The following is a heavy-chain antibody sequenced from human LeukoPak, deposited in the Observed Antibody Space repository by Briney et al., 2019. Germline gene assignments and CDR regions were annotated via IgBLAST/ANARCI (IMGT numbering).Heavy chain of an antibody. J-gene: IGHJ4*02. V-gene: IGHV3-30*18. CDR3: AKDWARKYSYGPGY. Sequence: GGSLRLSCAASGFTFSNYGMHWVRQAPGKGLEWVALISYDGSNKYYADSVKGRFTISRDNSKNTLYLQMNSLRAEDTAVYYCAKDWARKYSYGPGYCGQGTLVTVSS. CDR1: GFTFSNYG. CDR2: ISYDGSNK. D-gene: IGHD5-18*01.